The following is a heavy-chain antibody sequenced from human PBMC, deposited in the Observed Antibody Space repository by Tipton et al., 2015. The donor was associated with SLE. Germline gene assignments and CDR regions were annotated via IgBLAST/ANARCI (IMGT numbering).Heavy chain of an antibody. CDR2: IRYDGTYK. CDR3: AKDYSIPSSTYYFDY. J-gene: IGHJ4*02. CDR1: GFTFSHYG. V-gene: IGHV3-30*02. Sequence: SLRLSCTTSGFTFSHYGMHWVRQAPGKGLEWVAFIRYDGTYKYYADSVKGRFTISRDNSKNTLILQMNSLKTEDTAVYYCAKDYSIPSSTYYFDYWGQGTLVTVSS. D-gene: IGHD2-21*01.